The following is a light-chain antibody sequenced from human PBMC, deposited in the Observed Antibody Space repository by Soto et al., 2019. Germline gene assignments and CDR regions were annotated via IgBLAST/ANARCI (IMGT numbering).Light chain of an antibody. CDR2: SNN. CDR1: SSNIGSNT. J-gene: IGLJ2*01. V-gene: IGLV1-44*01. CDR3: AAWDDSLKAVV. Sequence: QSVLTQPPSASGTPGQRVTISCSGGSSNIGSNTVNWYQQLPGTAPNLLIYSNNQRPSEVPDRFSGSKSGTSASLAISGLQSEDEAYYYCAAWDDSLKAVVFGGGTKLTV.